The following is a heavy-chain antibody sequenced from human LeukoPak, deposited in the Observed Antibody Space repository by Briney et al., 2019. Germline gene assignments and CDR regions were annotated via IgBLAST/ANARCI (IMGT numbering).Heavy chain of an antibody. CDR2: IPYDGSNK. Sequence: GGSLRLSCAASGFPFSTYGMHWVRQAPGKGLEWVAFIPYDGSNKYYADSVKGRFSISRDNSKNTVDLQMNSLRPEDTAEFYCAKDLGRHGSIFAVVATSGAFDMWGQGTMVIASS. D-gene: IGHD3-3*01. CDR1: GFPFSTYG. J-gene: IGHJ3*02. CDR3: AKDLGRHGSIFAVVATSGAFDM. V-gene: IGHV3-30*02.